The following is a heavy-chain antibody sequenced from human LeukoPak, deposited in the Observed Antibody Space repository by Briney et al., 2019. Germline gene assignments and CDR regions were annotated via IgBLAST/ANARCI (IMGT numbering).Heavy chain of an antibody. CDR3: ARRTGYCSGGSCYGWFDR. CDR2: IYYSGST. Sequence: SETLSLTCTVSGGSISSYYWSWIRQPPGKGLEWIGYIYYSGSTNYNPSLKCRVTISEDASKNQFSLKLSSVTAADTAVYYCARRTGYCSGGSCYGWFDRWGQGTLVTVSS. CDR1: GGSISSYY. V-gene: IGHV4-59*01. D-gene: IGHD2-15*01. J-gene: IGHJ5*02.